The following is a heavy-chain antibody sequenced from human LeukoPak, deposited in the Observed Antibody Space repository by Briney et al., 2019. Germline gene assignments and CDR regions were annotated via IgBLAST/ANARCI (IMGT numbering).Heavy chain of an antibody. CDR1: GYTFTSYY. Sequence: GASVKVSCKASGYTFTSYYMHWVRQAPGQGLEWMGIINPSGGSTSYAQKFQGRVTMTRDMSTSTVYMELSSLRSEDTAVYYCARGPHDGIAVAAPFDYWGQGTLVTVSS. V-gene: IGHV1-46*01. J-gene: IGHJ4*02. CDR2: INPSGGST. CDR3: ARGPHDGIAVAAPFDY. D-gene: IGHD6-19*01.